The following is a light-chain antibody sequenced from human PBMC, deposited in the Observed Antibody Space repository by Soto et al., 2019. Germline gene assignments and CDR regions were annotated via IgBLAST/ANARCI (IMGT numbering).Light chain of an antibody. Sequence: EIVMTQSPATLSVSPGERATLSCRASQSVSSNFAWYQQKPGQAPRLLIYGASTKATGIQARFSGSGSGTEFTLTISRLQAEDFAVYYCQQYNNWPLYTFGQRTKLESK. CDR3: QQYNNWPLYT. J-gene: IGKJ2*01. V-gene: IGKV3-15*01. CDR2: GAS. CDR1: QSVSSN.